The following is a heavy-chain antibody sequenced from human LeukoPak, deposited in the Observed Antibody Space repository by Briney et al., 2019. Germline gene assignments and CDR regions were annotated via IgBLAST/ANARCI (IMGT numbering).Heavy chain of an antibody. CDR1: GGSFSGYY. V-gene: IGHV4-34*01. J-gene: IGHJ4*02. CDR3: AAEVGATTPRNY. CDR2: INHSGST. D-gene: IGHD1-26*01. Sequence: SSETLSLTCAVYGGSFSGYYWSWIRQPPGKGLEWIGEINHSGSTNYNPSLKSRVTISVDTSKNQFSPKLSSVTAADTAVYYCAAEVGATTPRNYWGQGTLVTVSS.